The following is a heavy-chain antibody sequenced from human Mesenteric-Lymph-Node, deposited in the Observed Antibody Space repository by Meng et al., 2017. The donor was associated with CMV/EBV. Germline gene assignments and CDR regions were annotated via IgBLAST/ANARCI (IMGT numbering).Heavy chain of an antibody. CDR1: VFTMSHYT. Sequence: SLKISCAASVFTMSHYTMHWVRQAPGKGLEWVAIISYDERIRNYAHSVKGRLTVSRDNSDNTLYLKMNSMTAEDTAVYYCARGYTIFDAFDIWGPGTTVTVSS. V-gene: IGHV3-30*04. J-gene: IGHJ3*02. CDR2: ISYDERIR. D-gene: IGHD3-3*01. CDR3: ARGYTIFDAFDI.